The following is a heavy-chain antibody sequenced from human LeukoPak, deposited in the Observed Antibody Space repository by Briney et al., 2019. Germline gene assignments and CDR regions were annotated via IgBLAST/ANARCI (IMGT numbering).Heavy chain of an antibody. CDR3: AKAAIHRPYYYYYMDV. V-gene: IGHV3-23*01. Sequence: GGSLRLSCAASGFTFSSYAMSWVRQAPGKGLEWVSAIRGSGGSTYYTDSVKGRFTISRDNSKNTLYLQMNSLRAEDTAVYYCAKAAIHRPYYYYYMDVWGKGTTVTVSS. CDR2: IRGSGGST. J-gene: IGHJ6*03. D-gene: IGHD2-21*02. CDR1: GFTFSSYA.